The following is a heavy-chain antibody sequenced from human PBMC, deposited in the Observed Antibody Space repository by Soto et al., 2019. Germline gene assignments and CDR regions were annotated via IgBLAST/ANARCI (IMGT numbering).Heavy chain of an antibody. D-gene: IGHD3-3*01. Sequence: PSETLSLPCAVYGGSFSDYHWSWIRQPPGKGLEWIGEINHGGSTKYNPSLKSRVTISKDTSKKQVSLKLTSVTAADTAVYYCARVSVTIFGVVMGHYYYAMDVWGQGTTVTVSS. CDR1: GGSFSDYH. CDR3: ARVSVTIFGVVMGHYYYAMDV. V-gene: IGHV4-34*01. J-gene: IGHJ6*02. CDR2: INHGGST.